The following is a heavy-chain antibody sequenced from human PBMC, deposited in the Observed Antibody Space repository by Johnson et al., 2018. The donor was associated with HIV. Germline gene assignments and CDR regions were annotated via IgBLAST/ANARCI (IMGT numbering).Heavy chain of an antibody. D-gene: IGHD4-17*01. Sequence: QVQLVESGGGVVQPGRSLRLSCGASGFIFSSYAMHWVRQAPGKGLEWVALISFDGCHKYYADSVKGRFTISRDNSKNTLYLQMNSLRADDTAIYYCARDRFGDSDAFDIWGQGTMVTVSS. CDR2: ISFDGCHK. J-gene: IGHJ3*02. V-gene: IGHV3-30*04. CDR1: GFIFSSYA. CDR3: ARDRFGDSDAFDI.